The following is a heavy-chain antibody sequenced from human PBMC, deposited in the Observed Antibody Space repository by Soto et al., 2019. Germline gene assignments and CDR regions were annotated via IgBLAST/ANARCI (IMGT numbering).Heavy chain of an antibody. CDR1: GYSFTSYW. V-gene: IGHV5-51*01. J-gene: IGHJ6*02. Sequence: AASVKVSCKASGYSFTSYWIGWVRQMPGKGLEWMGIIYPGDSDTRYSPSFQGQVTISADKSISTAYLQWSSLKASDTAMYYCARHIAARPEGIGYYYGMDVWGQGTRVTVSS. D-gene: IGHD6-6*01. CDR2: IYPGDSDT. CDR3: ARHIAARPEGIGYYYGMDV.